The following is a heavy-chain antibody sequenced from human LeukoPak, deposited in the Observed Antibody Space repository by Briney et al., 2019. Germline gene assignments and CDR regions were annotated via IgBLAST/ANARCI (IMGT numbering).Heavy chain of an antibody. CDR3: AKMGDSSGYYYGWYFDL. CDR1: GFTFCSYG. Sequence: GGSLRLSCAASGFTFCSYGMHWVRQAPGKGLEWVAVISYDGSNKYYADSVKGRFTISRDNSKNTLYLQMNSLRAEDTAVYYCAKMGDSSGYYYGWYFDLWGRGTLVTVSS. V-gene: IGHV3-30*18. J-gene: IGHJ2*01. D-gene: IGHD3-22*01. CDR2: ISYDGSNK.